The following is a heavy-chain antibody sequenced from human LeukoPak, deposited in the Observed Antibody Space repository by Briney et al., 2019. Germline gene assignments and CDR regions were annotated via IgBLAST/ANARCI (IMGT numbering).Heavy chain of an antibody. CDR1: GYTLTELS. V-gene: IGHV1-24*01. J-gene: IGHJ4*02. CDR3: ATVAGQIGDFDY. D-gene: IGHD6-19*01. Sequence: ASVKVSCKVSGYTLTELSMHWVRQAPGKGLEWMGGFDPEDGETIYAQKFQGRVTMTEDTSTDTAHMELSSLRSEDTAVYYCATVAGQIGDFDYWGQGTLVTVSS. CDR2: FDPEDGET.